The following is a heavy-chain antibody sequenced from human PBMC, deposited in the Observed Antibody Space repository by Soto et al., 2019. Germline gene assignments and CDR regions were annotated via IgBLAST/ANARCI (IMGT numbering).Heavy chain of an antibody. D-gene: IGHD6-6*01. Sequence: GGSLRLSCAASGFTFSSYWMHWVRQAPGKGLVWVSRINSDGSSTSYADSVKGRFTISRDNAKNTLYLQMNSLRAEDTAVYYCARGALQGSSSFVSYYGMDVWGQGTTVTVSS. CDR2: INSDGSST. V-gene: IGHV3-74*01. CDR3: ARGALQGSSSFVSYYGMDV. CDR1: GFTFSSYW. J-gene: IGHJ6*02.